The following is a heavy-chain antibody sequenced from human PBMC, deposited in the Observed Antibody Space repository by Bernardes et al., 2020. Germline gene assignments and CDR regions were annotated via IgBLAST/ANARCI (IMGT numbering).Heavy chain of an antibody. Sequence: SETLSLTCTVSGGSISSNSYYWGWIRQPKGKGLEWIGSIYYSGSTYYNPSLKSRVTISVDTSKNQFSLKLSSVTAADTAVYYCARHGGDIVVVPAAMPVREEIENNWFDPWGQGTLVTVSS. CDR3: ARHGGDIVVVPAAMPVREEIENNWFDP. V-gene: IGHV4-39*01. J-gene: IGHJ5*02. CDR1: GGSISSNSYY. CDR2: IYYSGST. D-gene: IGHD2-2*01.